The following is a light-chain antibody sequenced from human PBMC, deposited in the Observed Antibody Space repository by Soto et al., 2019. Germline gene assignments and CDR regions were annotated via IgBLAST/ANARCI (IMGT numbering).Light chain of an antibody. CDR3: QQSYSTPPT. V-gene: IGKV1-39*01. Sequence: DLQMTQSPSSLSASVGDRVTITCRASQSISSYLNWYQQKPGKAPKLLIYAASSLQSGVPSRFSGSGSGTDFTLTISSLQPEDFATYYCQQSYSTPPTYGQGTRQEIK. CDR1: QSISSY. J-gene: IGKJ5*01. CDR2: AAS.